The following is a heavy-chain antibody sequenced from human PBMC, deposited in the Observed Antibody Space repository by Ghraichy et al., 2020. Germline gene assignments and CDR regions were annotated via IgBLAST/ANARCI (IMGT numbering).Heavy chain of an antibody. D-gene: IGHD5-12*01. J-gene: IGHJ1*01. CDR3: AKVGGGYSGYRGPGEYFQH. V-gene: IGHV3-23*01. CDR2: ISGSGGST. CDR1: GFTFSSYA. Sequence: GGSLRLSCAASGFTFSSYAMSWVRQAPGKGLEWVSAISGSGGSTYYADSVKGRFTISRDNSKNTLYLQMNSLRAEDTAVYYCAKVGGGYSGYRGPGEYFQHWGQGTLVTVSS.